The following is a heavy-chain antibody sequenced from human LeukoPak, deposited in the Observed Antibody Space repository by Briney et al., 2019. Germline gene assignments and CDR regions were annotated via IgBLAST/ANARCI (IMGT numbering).Heavy chain of an antibody. Sequence: KPSETLSLTCTVSGASISSPNYHWGWIRQPPGKALEWIGTIHYSGNTYYNPSLKSRLTISVDSSRNQFSLKLNFVTASDTAVYYCAAYGMSATDNWGQGALVTVSS. CDR3: AAYGMSATDN. V-gene: IGHV4-39*01. J-gene: IGHJ4*02. D-gene: IGHD3-10*01. CDR2: IHYSGNT. CDR1: GASISSPNYH.